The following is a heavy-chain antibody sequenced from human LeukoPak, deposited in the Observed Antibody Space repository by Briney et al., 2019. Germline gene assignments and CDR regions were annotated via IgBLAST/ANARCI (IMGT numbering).Heavy chain of an antibody. V-gene: IGHV3-64D*06. CDR1: GFTFSTYS. Sequence: GGSLRLSCSASGFTFSTYSMHWVRQTPGKGLEYVSAISSVGGSTYYADSVKGRFTISRDDSKNTLYLQMSSLKTEDTAVYYCTRGSYYFNYWGQGTLVTVSS. CDR3: TRGSYYFNY. CDR2: ISSVGGST. J-gene: IGHJ4*02.